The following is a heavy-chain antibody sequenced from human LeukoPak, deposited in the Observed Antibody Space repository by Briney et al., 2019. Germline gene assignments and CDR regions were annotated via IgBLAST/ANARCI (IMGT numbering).Heavy chain of an antibody. CDR2: INPSGGST. D-gene: IGHD3-22*01. Sequence: GASVKVSCKASGYTFTSYYMHWVRQAPGQGLEWMGIINPSGGSTSYAQKFQGRVTMTRDMSTSTVYKELSSLRSEDTAVYYCARDRPPPRWLFDYWGQGTLVTVSS. J-gene: IGHJ4*02. CDR1: GYTFTSYY. V-gene: IGHV1-46*01. CDR3: ARDRPPPRWLFDY.